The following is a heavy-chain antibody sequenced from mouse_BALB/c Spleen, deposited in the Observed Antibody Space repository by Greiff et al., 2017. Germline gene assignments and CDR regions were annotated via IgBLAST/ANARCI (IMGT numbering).Heavy chain of an antibody. J-gene: IGHJ1*01. CDR1: GFSLTSYG. V-gene: IGHV2-4-1*01. CDR2: IWSGGST. Sequence: QVQLQQSGPGLVQPSQSLSLTCTVSGFSLTSYGVHWVRQSPGKGLEWLGVIWSGGSTDYNAAFISRLSISKDNSKSQVFFKMNSLQADDTAIYYCARNGDYDYFDVWGAGTTVTVSS. D-gene: IGHD2-4*01. CDR3: ARNGDYDYFDV.